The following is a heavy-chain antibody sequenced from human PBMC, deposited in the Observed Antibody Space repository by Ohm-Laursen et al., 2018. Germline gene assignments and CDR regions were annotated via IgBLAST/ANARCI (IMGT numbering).Heavy chain of an antibody. V-gene: IGHV3-21*01. J-gene: IGHJ2*01. CDR1: GFTGNTFY. Sequence: SLRLSCAASGFTGNTFYMSWVRQAPGKGLEWVSSISSSSSYIYYADSVKGRFTISRDNAKNSLYLQMNSLRAEDTAVYYCARIVGARYFDLWGRGTLVTVSS. CDR3: ARIVGARYFDL. CDR2: ISSSSSYI. D-gene: IGHD1-26*01.